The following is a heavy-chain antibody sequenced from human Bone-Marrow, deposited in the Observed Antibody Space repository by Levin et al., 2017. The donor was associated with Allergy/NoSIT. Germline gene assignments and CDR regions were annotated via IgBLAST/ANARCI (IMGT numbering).Heavy chain of an antibody. V-gene: IGHV4-31*03. CDR2: ILHNGTT. CDR3: ASDRWGIATGRITWYFDL. D-gene: IGHD1-1*01. Sequence: SQTLSLTCSVSGGSISSGGYYWTWIRQYPEKGLEWIGFILHNGTTAYNPSLKSRVSISIDTSENFFSLRLMSVTAADTAMYFCASDRWGIATGRITWYFDLWGRGTPITVSS. CDR1: GGSISSGGYY. J-gene: IGHJ2*01.